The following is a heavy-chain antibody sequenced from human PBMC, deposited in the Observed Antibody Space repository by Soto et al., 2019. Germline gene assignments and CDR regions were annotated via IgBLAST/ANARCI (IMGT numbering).Heavy chain of an antibody. CDR2: ISGSGGST. J-gene: IGHJ4*02. CDR3: AKVDGGIALAGTANYFDY. Sequence: EVQLLESGGGLVQPGGSLRLSCAASGFTFSSYAMSWVRQAPGKALEWVSAISGSGGSTYYADPVNGRFTISRDNSKNTVYLQMNSLRAADTAVYYCAKVDGGIALAGTANYFDYWCQGTLVTVSS. V-gene: IGHV3-23*01. D-gene: IGHD6-19*01. CDR1: GFTFSSYA.